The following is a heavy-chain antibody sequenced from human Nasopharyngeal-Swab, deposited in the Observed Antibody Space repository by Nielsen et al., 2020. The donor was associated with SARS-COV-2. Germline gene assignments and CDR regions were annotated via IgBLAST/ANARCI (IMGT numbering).Heavy chain of an antibody. D-gene: IGHD1-26*01. CDR3: ARGSRRAIVGATAY. CDR1: GFPFPDYS. Sequence: GESLKLSCASSGFPFPDYSMHWVRQPPGQGLEWVAIMSYNGSNRYYADSVKGRFTFSRDNSKNTLYLQMTSMRAEDTAVYYCARGSRRAIVGATAYWGQGTLVTVSS. CDR2: MSYNGSNR. J-gene: IGHJ4*02. V-gene: IGHV3-30*14.